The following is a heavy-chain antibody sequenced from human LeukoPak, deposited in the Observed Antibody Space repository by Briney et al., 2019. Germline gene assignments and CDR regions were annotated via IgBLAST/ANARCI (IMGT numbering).Heavy chain of an antibody. CDR1: GFTFSSYS. CDR2: ISYDGSNK. J-gene: IGHJ3*02. V-gene: IGHV3-30*18. CDR3: AKVGPGATKNAFDI. Sequence: GRSLRLSCAASGFTFSSYSMHWVRQAPGKGLEWVAVISYDGSNKYYADSVKGRFTISRDNSKNTLYLQMNSLRAEDTAVYYCAKVGPGATKNAFDIWGQGTMVTVSS. D-gene: IGHD1-26*01.